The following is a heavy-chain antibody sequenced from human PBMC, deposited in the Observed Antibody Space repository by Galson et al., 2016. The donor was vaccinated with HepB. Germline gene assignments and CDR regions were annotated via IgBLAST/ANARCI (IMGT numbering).Heavy chain of an antibody. Sequence: SVKVSCKASGGTFSSDAISWVRQAPGQGLEWMGGIIPIFDTVDYAQNFQGRITITADESTSTAYMELNSLRYEDTAVYYCARRGAIGEFLSLDLWGQGTMVTVSS. CDR1: GGTFSSDA. J-gene: IGHJ3*01. D-gene: IGHD3-10*01. CDR3: ARRGAIGEFLSLDL. CDR2: IIPIFDTV. V-gene: IGHV1-69*13.